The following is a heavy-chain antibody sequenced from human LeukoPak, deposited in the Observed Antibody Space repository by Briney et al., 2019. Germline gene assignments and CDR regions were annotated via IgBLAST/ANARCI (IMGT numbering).Heavy chain of an antibody. V-gene: IGHV6-1*01. CDR3: ARGLTRYFDL. Sequence: SQTLSLTCAISGDSVSSNSATWYWIRQCPSRGLEWLGRTYYRSTWYNDYAISVKSRITINPDTSKNQISLQLNSVTPEDTAVYYCARGLTRYFDLWGRGTLVTVSS. CDR2: TYYRSTWYN. J-gene: IGHJ2*01. CDR1: GDSVSSNSAT. D-gene: IGHD4/OR15-4a*01.